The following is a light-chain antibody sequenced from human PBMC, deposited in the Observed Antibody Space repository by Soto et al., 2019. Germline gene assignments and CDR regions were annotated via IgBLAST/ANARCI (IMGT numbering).Light chain of an antibody. CDR3: AAWDDSLSGTVV. Sequence: QSVLTQPPSASGTPGQRVTISCSGSSSNIGSNTVTWYHQLQGTAPKLLINSNNHRPSGFADRFSGSKSGTSASLSISGLQFEAEDDYYCAAWDDSLSGTVVFGGGTKRTVL. CDR1: SSNIGSNT. V-gene: IGLV1-44*01. J-gene: IGLJ2*01. CDR2: SNN.